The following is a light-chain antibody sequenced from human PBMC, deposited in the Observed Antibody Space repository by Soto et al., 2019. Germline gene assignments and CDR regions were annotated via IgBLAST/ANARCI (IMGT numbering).Light chain of an antibody. CDR1: QDISKL. J-gene: IGKJ3*01. V-gene: IGKV1-33*01. CDR3: QQYDNRPST. Sequence: DIQMTQSPSSLSASVGDRVSLTCQSSQDISKLLNWYQHKPGQAPSLLIYDASKSQFGVPSRFSGSGSGSDFTFTISSLQPEDNATYYCQQYDNRPSTCGPGTLVDIK. CDR2: DAS.